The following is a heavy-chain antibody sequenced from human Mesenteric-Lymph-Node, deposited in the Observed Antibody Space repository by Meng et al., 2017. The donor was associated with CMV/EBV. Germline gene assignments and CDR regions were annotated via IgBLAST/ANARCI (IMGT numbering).Heavy chain of an antibody. CDR3: ARRGGAFDY. Sequence: GESLKISCAASGFIFSGSAMHWVRQGSGKGLEWVGRIRSAANNYATVYTASLKGRFTISRDDSKNTVYLQMNSLRAEDTAVYYCARRGGAFDYWGQGTLVTVSS. J-gene: IGHJ4*02. D-gene: IGHD3-16*01. V-gene: IGHV3-73*01. CDR2: IRSAANNYAT. CDR1: GFIFSGSA.